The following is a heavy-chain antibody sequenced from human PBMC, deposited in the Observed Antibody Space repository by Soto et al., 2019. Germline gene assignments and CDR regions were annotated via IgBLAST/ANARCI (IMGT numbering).Heavy chain of an antibody. J-gene: IGHJ6*02. CDR2: IIPIFGTA. V-gene: IGHV1-69*13. D-gene: IGHD2-2*01. CDR1: GGTFSSYA. CDR3: ARDSPGDIVVVPAVLELEYYYYCMVV. Sequence: SVKVSCKASGGTFSSYAISWVRQAPGQGLEWMGGIIPIFGTANYAQKFQGRVTITADESTSTAYMELSSLRSEDTAVYYCARDSPGDIVVVPAVLELEYYYYCMVVWCPGPXVTV.